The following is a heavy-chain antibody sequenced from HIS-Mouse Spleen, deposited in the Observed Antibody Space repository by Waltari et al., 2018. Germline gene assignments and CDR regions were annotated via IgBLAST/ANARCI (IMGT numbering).Heavy chain of an antibody. V-gene: IGHV1-8*01. CDR1: GYTFTSYD. Sequence: QVQLVQSGAEVKKPGASVTVSCTASGYTFTSYDINWVRQATGQGLEWMGWMNPNSGNTGYAQKFQGRVTMTRNTSISTAYMELSSLRSEDTAVYYCARGHDYSNYFDYWGQGTLVTVSS. D-gene: IGHD4-4*01. CDR2: MNPNSGNT. CDR3: ARGHDYSNYFDY. J-gene: IGHJ4*02.